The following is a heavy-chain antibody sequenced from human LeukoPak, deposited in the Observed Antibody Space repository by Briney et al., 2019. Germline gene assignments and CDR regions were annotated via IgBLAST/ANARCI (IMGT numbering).Heavy chain of an antibody. D-gene: IGHD3/OR15-3a*01. CDR2: IYYTGNT. V-gene: IGHV4-39*01. CDR3: ARQTGSGLFILP. J-gene: IGHJ4*02. CDR1: GVSIITSNSY. Sequence: SETLSLTCTVSGVSIITSNSYWGWIRQPPGKGLEWIGSIYYTGNTYYNPSLKSQVSISIDTSKNQFSLRLTSVTAADTAVYFCARQTGSGLFILPGGQGTLVTVSS.